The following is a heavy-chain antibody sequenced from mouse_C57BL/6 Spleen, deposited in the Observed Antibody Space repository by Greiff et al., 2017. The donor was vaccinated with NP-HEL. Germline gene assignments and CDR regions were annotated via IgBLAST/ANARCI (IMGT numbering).Heavy chain of an antibody. CDR1: GYTFTSYG. CDR2: IYPRSGNT. Sequence: VQLQQSGAELVRPGASVKLSCKASGYTFTSYGISWVKQRTGQGLEWIGEIYPRSGNTYYNEKFKGKATLTADKSSSTAYMELRSLTSEDSAVYFCARGTTTVVPFDYWGQGTTLTVSS. V-gene: IGHV1-81*01. J-gene: IGHJ2*01. D-gene: IGHD1-1*01. CDR3: ARGTTTVVPFDY.